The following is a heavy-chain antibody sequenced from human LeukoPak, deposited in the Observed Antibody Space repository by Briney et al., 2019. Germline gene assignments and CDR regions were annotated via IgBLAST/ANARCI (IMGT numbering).Heavy chain of an antibody. CDR3: ARYSSGWYGTFDY. Sequence: PGGSLRLSCAASGFTFSSYGMHWVRQAPGKGLEWVAVISYDGSNTYYADSVKGRFTISRDNSKNTLYLQMNSLRAEDTAVYYCARYSSGWYGTFDYWGQGTLVTVSS. CDR1: GFTFSSYG. CDR2: ISYDGSNT. D-gene: IGHD6-19*01. J-gene: IGHJ4*02. V-gene: IGHV3-30*03.